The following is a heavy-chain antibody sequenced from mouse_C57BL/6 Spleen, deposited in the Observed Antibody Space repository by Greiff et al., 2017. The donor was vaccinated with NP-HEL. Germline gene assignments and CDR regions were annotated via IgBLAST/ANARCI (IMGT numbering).Heavy chain of an antibody. J-gene: IGHJ2*01. Sequence: VQLQESGAELVKPGASVKISCKASGYAFSSYWMNWVKQRPGKGLEWIGQIYPGDGDTNYNGKFKGKATLTADKSSSTAYMQLSSLTSEDSAVYFCARGGLRSPDFDYWGQGTTLTVSS. D-gene: IGHD1-1*01. CDR3: ARGGLRSPDFDY. CDR1: GYAFSSYW. CDR2: IYPGDGDT. V-gene: IGHV1-80*01.